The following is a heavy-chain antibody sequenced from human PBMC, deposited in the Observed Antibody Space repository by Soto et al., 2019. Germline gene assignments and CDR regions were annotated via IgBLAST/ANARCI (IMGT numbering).Heavy chain of an antibody. CDR3: ASSIAAAGGDY. D-gene: IGHD6-13*01. Sequence: SETLSLTCTVSGGSISSYYWSWVRQPPGKGLEWIGYIYYSGSTNYNPSLKSRVTISVDTSKNQFSLKLSSVTAADTAVYYCASSIAAAGGDYWGQGTLVTVSS. CDR2: IYYSGST. J-gene: IGHJ4*02. V-gene: IGHV4-59*01. CDR1: GGSISSYY.